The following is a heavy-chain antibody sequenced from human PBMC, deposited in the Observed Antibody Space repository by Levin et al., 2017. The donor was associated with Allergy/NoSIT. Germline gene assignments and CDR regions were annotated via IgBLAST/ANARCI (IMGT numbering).Heavy chain of an antibody. CDR3: ARHAGYFDWHNWYFDL. CDR1: GASMNSYY. D-gene: IGHD3-9*01. V-gene: IGHV4-59*08. J-gene: IGHJ2*01. Sequence: PSETLSLTCTVSGASMNSYYWSWLRQPPGKGLEWIGYIYSSGSTNYDPSLKSRVTISVDMSENQFSLRLSSVTAADTAVYYCARHAGYFDWHNWYFDLWGRGTLVTVSS. CDR2: IYSSGST.